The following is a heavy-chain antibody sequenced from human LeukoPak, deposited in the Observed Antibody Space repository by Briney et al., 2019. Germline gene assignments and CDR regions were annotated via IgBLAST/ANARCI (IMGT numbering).Heavy chain of an antibody. CDR2: ISYDGSNK. V-gene: IGHV3-30-3*01. J-gene: IGHJ3*02. CDR3: ARDARAFDI. Sequence: GRSLRLSCAASGFTFSSYAMHWVRQAPGKGLEWVAVISYDGSNKYYADSVKGRFTISRDNSKNTLYLQINSLRAEDTAVYYCARDARAFDIWGQGTMVTVSS. CDR1: GFTFSSYA.